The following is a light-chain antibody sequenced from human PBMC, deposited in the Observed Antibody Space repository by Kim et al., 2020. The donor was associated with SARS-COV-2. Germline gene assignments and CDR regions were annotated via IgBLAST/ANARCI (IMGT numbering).Light chain of an antibody. J-gene: IGLJ1*01. CDR2: GEN. CDR1: SLRSQD. Sequence: ALGQTVRSTCQGDSLRSQDASWYQKKPGQAPVLVIYGENNRPSGIPDRFSGSSSGNTASLTITGAQAEDEAEYYCNSRDGSDNSFVFATGTKVTVL. V-gene: IGLV3-19*01. CDR3: NSRDGSDNSFV.